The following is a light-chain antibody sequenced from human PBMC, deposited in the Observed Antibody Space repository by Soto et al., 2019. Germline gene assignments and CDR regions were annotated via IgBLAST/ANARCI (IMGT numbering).Light chain of an antibody. V-gene: IGLV2-14*03. J-gene: IGLJ1*01. Sequence: SALTQPASVSGSPGQSITISCIGTGSDIGGYNYVSWYQQHPGKAPKLMIYDVWARPLGISHRFSGSKSGNTASLTISGLQGDDEADYYCSSYTNDGTYIFGTGTKLTVL. CDR1: GSDIGGYNY. CDR3: SSYTNDGTYI. CDR2: DVW.